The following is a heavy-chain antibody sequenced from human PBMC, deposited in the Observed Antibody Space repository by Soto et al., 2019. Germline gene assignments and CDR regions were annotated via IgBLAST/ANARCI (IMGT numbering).Heavy chain of an antibody. D-gene: IGHD3-22*01. Sequence: PSQTLSLPCAISGDSVSSNSAAWNWIRQSPSRGLEWLGRTYYRSKWYNDYAVSVKSRITINPDTSKNQFSLQLNSVTPEDTAVYYCARGYYDSSGYYYPYNWFDPWGQGTLVTVSS. CDR3: ARGYYDSSGYYYPYNWFDP. V-gene: IGHV6-1*01. CDR1: GDSVSSNSAA. CDR2: TYYRSKWYN. J-gene: IGHJ5*02.